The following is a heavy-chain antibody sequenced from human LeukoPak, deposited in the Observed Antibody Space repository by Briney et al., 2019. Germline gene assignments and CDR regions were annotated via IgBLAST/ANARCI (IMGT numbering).Heavy chain of an antibody. Sequence: SETLSLTCTVSGGSISGYYWSWFRQPPGKGLEWIGYIYYSGSTNYNPSLKSRVTISVDTSKNQFSLRLSSVTAADTAVYYCTRGVYYDTSDNWFDPWGQGTLVTVSS. CDR3: TRGVYYDTSDNWFDP. D-gene: IGHD3-22*01. V-gene: IGHV4-59*01. CDR2: IYYSGST. J-gene: IGHJ5*02. CDR1: GGSISGYY.